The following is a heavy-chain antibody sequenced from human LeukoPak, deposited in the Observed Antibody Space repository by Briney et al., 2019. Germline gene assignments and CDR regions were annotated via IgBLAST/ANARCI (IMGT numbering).Heavy chain of an antibody. J-gene: IGHJ4*02. V-gene: IGHV1-46*01. CDR1: GYPFTTYP. CDR2: INPSGGST. CDR3: ARRGYCGSTTCQ. D-gene: IGHD2-2*01. Sequence: ASVKVSCKASGYPFTTYPMHWVRQAPGQGLEWMGIINPSGGSTNYAQKFQGRVTMTRDTSTSTVYMELSSLRSEDTAVYYCARRGYCGSTTCQWGQGTVVTVSS.